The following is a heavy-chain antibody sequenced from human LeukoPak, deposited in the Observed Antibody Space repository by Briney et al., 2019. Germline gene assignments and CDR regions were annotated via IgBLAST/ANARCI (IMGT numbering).Heavy chain of an antibody. D-gene: IGHD6-19*01. Sequence: GGSLRLSCAASAFTFSSYAMHWVRQAPGKGLEWAAVISYDGSNKFYADSVKGRFTISRDNSKNTLYLQMNSLRAEDTAVYYCARDRAAVAANWGESYFDYWGQGTLVTVSS. V-gene: IGHV3-30-3*01. J-gene: IGHJ4*02. CDR2: ISYDGSNK. CDR3: ARDRAAVAANWGESYFDY. CDR1: AFTFSSYA.